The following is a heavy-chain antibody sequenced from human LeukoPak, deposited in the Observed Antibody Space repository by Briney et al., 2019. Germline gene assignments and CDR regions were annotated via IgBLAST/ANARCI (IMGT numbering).Heavy chain of an antibody. D-gene: IGHD2-2*01. J-gene: IGHJ3*02. V-gene: IGHV4-61*02. Sequence: SQTLSLTCTVSGGSISSGSYYWSWIRQPAGKGLEWIGRIYTSGSTNYNPSLKSRVTISVDTSKNQFSLKLSSVTAADTAVYYCARSPDVRLRNDAFDIWGQGTMVTVSS. CDR3: ARSPDVRLRNDAFDI. CDR2: IYTSGST. CDR1: GGSISSGSYY.